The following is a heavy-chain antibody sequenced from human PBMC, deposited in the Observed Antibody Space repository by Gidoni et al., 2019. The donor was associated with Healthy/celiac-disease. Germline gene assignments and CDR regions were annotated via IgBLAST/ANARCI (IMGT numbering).Heavy chain of an antibody. CDR3: ATLYSSSWGDYYYYGMDV. CDR2: INAGNGNT. CDR1: GYTFTSSA. D-gene: IGHD6-13*01. J-gene: IGHJ6*02. V-gene: IGHV1-3*01. Sequence: QVQLVQSGAEAKMPGASANESCKASGYTFTSSAMHWVRQAPGQRLEWMGWINAGNGNTKYSQKFQSRVTITRDTSASTAYRELSSLRSEDTAVYYCATLYSSSWGDYYYYGMDVWGQGTTVTVSS.